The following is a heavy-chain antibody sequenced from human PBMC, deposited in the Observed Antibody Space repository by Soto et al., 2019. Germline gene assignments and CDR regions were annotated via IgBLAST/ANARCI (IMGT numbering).Heavy chain of an antibody. CDR2: INAEGNT. CDR1: GFNFSPYW. V-gene: IGHV3-74*01. Sequence: EAQLVESGGGLVQPGGSLRLSCAASGFNFSPYWMHWVRQTPGKGLVWVSRINAEGNTIYPDSVKGRFTISRDNAKNMLYLQMTSLRAEDTAVYFCARGSNTAFDPRGQRTLVTVSS. D-gene: IGHD2-21*02. CDR3: ARGSNTAFDP. J-gene: IGHJ5*02.